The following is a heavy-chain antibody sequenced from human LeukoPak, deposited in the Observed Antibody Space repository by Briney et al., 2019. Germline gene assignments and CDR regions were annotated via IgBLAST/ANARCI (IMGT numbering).Heavy chain of an antibody. D-gene: IGHD6-13*01. CDR1: GFTFSSYA. CDR3: AKDGYSSSHH. CDR2: ISGGGGST. J-gene: IGHJ4*02. V-gene: IGHV3-23*01. Sequence: GGSLRLSCAASGFTFSSYAMSWVRQAPGKGLEWVSGISGGGGSTYYADSVKGRFTVSRDNSKNTLYLQVNSLRAEGTAVYYCAKDGYSSSHHWGQGTLVTVSS.